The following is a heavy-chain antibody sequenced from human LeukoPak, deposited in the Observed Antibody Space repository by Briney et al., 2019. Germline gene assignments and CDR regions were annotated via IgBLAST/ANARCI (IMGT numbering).Heavy chain of an antibody. V-gene: IGHV3-48*03. Sequence: GGSLRLSCVTSGFNLSSYEMTWVRQAPGKGLEWVSYIRSSGSTIYYADSAKGRFTISRNHAKNSLYLQMNSLRAEDTAVYYSARRSGSYYEDYYYYYMDVWGKGTTVTVS. CDR3: ARRSGSYYEDYYYYYMDV. D-gene: IGHD1-26*01. J-gene: IGHJ6*03. CDR2: IRSSGSTI. CDR1: GFNLSSYE.